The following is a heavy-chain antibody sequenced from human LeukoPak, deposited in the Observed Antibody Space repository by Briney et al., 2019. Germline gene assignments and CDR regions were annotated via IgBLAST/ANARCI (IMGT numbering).Heavy chain of an antibody. D-gene: IGHD6-19*01. CDR1: GFTVSSNY. CDR3: ARLGQGLPPSYYFGMDV. V-gene: IGHV3-66*01. CDR2: IYSGDST. J-gene: IGHJ6*02. Sequence: GGSLTLSCAASGFTVSSNYMSWVRQAPGKGLEWVSVIYSGDSTYYADSVKGRFTISRDNSKNTLYLQRTTLRAEDTAVYYWARLGQGLPPSYYFGMDVWGQGTTVTV.